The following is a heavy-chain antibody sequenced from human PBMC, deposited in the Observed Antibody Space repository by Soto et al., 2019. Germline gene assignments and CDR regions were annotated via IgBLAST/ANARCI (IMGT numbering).Heavy chain of an antibody. D-gene: IGHD3-16*01. V-gene: IGHV1-2*04. CDR2: INPNSGGT. CDR3: ARAGSEWITDYGMDV. Sequence: QVQLVQSGAEVKKPGASVKVSCKASGYTFTGYYMHWVRQAPGQGLEWMGWINPNSGGTNYAQKFQGWVTMTRDTSISTAYMELSRLRSDDTAVYYCARAGSEWITDYGMDVWCQGTTVTDSS. J-gene: IGHJ6*02. CDR1: GYTFTGYY.